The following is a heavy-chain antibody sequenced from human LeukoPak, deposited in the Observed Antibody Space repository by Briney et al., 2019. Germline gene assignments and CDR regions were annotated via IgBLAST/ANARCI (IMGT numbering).Heavy chain of an antibody. J-gene: IGHJ4*02. Sequence: GGSLRLSCVASGFSFSRYWMSWVRQAPGKGLEWVANIKEDGSEQYYADSLRGRFTISRDNVKNSLYLHINSLRAEDTAVYYCARDSFETDIDYWGQGTLVTVSS. CDR1: GFSFSRYW. CDR3: ARDSFETDIDY. CDR2: IKEDGSEQ. V-gene: IGHV3-7*01. D-gene: IGHD1-14*01.